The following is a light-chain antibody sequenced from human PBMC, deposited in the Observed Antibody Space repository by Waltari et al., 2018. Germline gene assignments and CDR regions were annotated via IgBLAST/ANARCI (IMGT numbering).Light chain of an antibody. J-gene: IGKJ4*01. CDR1: QTVRTTY. Sequence: EIVLTQSPGILSLSPGERATLSCRASQTVRTTYLAGYQQKPGQAPTLVIHGASSRATGIPDRFSGSGSGTDFSLTISSLEPEDFAVYYCQQYDISPLTFGGGTKVEIK. CDR2: GAS. CDR3: QQYDISPLT. V-gene: IGKV3-20*01.